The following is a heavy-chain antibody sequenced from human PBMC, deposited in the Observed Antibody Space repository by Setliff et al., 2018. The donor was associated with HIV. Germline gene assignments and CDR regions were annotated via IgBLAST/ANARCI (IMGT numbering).Heavy chain of an antibody. CDR1: GYSFDRYW. J-gene: IGHJ6*02. CDR3: ARGSSSVNYYHYGLDV. V-gene: IGHV5-51*01. D-gene: IGHD3-10*01. Sequence: GESLKISCQDSGYSFDRYWIGWVRQMPGKGLEWMGIIYPGDSDTRYSPSFQGQVTISVDKSISTAYLQWSSLKASDTAIYYCARGSSSVNYYHYGLDVWGQGTTVTVSS. CDR2: IYPGDSDT.